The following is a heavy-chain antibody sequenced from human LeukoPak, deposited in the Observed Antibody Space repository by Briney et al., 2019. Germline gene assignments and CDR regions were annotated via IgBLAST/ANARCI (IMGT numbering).Heavy chain of an antibody. Sequence: GGSLRLSCAASGFTFSSYSMTWVRQAPGKGLEWVSSISSSSSYIYYADSVKGRFTISRDNAENSLYLQMNSLRAEDTAVYYCATGVGATEFDYWGQGTLVTVSS. CDR3: ATGVGATEFDY. J-gene: IGHJ4*02. V-gene: IGHV3-21*01. CDR2: ISSSSSYI. D-gene: IGHD1-26*01. CDR1: GFTFSSYS.